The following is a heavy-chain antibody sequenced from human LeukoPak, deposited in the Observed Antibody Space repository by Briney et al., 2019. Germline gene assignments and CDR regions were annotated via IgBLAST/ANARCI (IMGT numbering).Heavy chain of an antibody. CDR1: GFTFSSYA. CDR2: ISYDGSNK. D-gene: IGHD2-2*01. CDR3: ARDIVVVPAAMALYYYYYGMDV. J-gene: IGHJ6*04. V-gene: IGHV3-30*04. Sequence: GGSPRLSCAASGFTFSSYAMHWVRQAPGKGLEWVAVISYDGSNKYYADSVKGRFTISRDNSKNTLYLQMNSLRAEDTAVYYCARDIVVVPAAMALYYYYYGMDVWGKGTTVTVSS.